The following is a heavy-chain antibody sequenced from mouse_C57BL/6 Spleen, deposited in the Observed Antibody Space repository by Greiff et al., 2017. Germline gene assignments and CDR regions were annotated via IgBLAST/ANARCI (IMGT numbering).Heavy chain of an antibody. CDR2: FNPYNGGT. J-gene: IGHJ3*01. CDR3: ARGTTGTPFAY. Sequence: EVQLVESGPVLVKPGASVKMSCKASGYTFTDYYMNWVKQSHGKSLEWIGVFNPYNGGTSYNQKFKGKATLTVDKSSSTAYMELNSLTSEDSAVYYCARGTTGTPFAYWGQGTLVTVSA. CDR1: GYTFTDYY. V-gene: IGHV1-19*01. D-gene: IGHD1-2*01.